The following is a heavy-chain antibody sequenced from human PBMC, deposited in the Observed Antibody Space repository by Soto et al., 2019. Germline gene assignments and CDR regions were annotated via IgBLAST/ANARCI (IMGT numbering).Heavy chain of an antibody. V-gene: IGHV4-61*05. CDR2: IYYRGNT. J-gene: IGHJ4*02. CDR3: ARHPGYYDILTGYTTYYFDY. CDR1: GGSISSSSYY. D-gene: IGHD3-9*01. Sequence: SETLSLTCTVSGGSISSSSYYWGWIRQPPGKGLEWIGYIYYRGNTDYNPSLKSRVTISLDTPKNQFSLKLSSVTAADMAVYYCARHPGYYDILTGYTTYYFDYWGQGILVTVSS.